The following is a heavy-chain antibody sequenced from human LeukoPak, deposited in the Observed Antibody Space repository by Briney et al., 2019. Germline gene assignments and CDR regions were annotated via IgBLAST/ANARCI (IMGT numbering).Heavy chain of an antibody. CDR2: IYTSGST. D-gene: IGHD6-13*01. J-gene: IGHJ6*03. CDR3: ARAALSYYYYMDV. V-gene: IGHV4-61*02. CDR1: GGSISSGSYY. Sequence: SQTLPLTCTVSGGSISSGSYYWSWIRQPAGKGLEWIGRIYTSGSTNYNPSLKSRVTISVDTSKNQFSLKLSSVTAADTAVYYCARAALSYYYYMDVWGKGTTVTVSS.